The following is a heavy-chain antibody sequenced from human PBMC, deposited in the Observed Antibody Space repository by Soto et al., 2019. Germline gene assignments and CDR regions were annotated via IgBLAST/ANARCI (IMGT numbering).Heavy chain of an antibody. CDR2: ISAYNGNT. CDR3: ATVGPVPAAIRFDY. D-gene: IGHD2-2*02. V-gene: IGHV1-18*04. Sequence: EASVKVSCKASGYTFTSYGISWVRQAPGQGLEWMGWISAYNGNTNYAQKLQGRVTMTTDTSTSTAYMELSSLRSEDTAVYYCATVGPVPAAIRFDYWGQGTLVTVSS. CDR1: GYTFTSYG. J-gene: IGHJ4*02.